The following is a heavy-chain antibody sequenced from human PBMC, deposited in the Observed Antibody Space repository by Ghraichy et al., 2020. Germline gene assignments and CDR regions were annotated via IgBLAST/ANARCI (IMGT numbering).Heavy chain of an antibody. J-gene: IGHJ3*02. V-gene: IGHV3-11*01. CDR3: ARGLGDSSGYYYGDDAFDI. D-gene: IGHD3-22*01. CDR1: GFTFSDYY. Sequence: GGSLRLSCAASGFTFSDYYMSWIRQAPGKGLEWVSYISSSGSTIYYADSVKGRFTISRDNAKNSLYLQMNSLRAEDTAVYYCARGLGDSSGYYYGDDAFDIWGQGTMVTDSS. CDR2: ISSSGSTI.